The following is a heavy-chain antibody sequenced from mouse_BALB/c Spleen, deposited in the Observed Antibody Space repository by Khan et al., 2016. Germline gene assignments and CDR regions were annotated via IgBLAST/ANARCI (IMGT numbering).Heavy chain of an antibody. CDR1: GYAFTNYL. CDR2: INPGSGGI. CDR3: ARGYYCYFDV. J-gene: IGHJ1*01. V-gene: IGHV1-54*01. Sequence: QVQLKQPGAELVRPGTSVKVSCKAAGYAFTNYLKEWVKQRPGQGFEWIGVINPGSGGINYNEKFKGKATLTADKSPSTAYMQLSSPTSDDSAAYFCARGYYCYFDVWDAETTVTVS.